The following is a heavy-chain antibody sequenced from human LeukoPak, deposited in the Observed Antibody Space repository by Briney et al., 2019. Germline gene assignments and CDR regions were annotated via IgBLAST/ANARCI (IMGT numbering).Heavy chain of an antibody. CDR2: FYYSGST. D-gene: IGHD6-13*01. V-gene: IGHV4-39*07. J-gene: IGHJ6*02. CDR1: GGSISSSSYY. CDR3: AREHMRRQQLVDYYYCGMDV. Sequence: PSETLSLTCTVSGGSISSSSYYWGWIRQPPGKGLEWIGNFYYSGSTYYNPSLKSRVTISVDTSKNQFSLKLSSVTAADTAVYYCAREHMRRQQLVDYYYCGMDVWGQGTTVTVSS.